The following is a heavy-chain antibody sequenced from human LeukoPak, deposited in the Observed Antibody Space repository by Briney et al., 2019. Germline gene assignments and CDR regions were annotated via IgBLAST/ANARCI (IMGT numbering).Heavy chain of an antibody. J-gene: IGHJ4*02. V-gene: IGHV1-3*01. CDR3: ARDRRYYGSGSPNDY. CDR1: GYTFTSYA. D-gene: IGHD3-10*01. CDR2: INAGNGNT. Sequence: ASVKVSCKASGYTFTSYAMHWVRQAPGQRLEWMGWINAGNGNTKYSQKFQGRVTITRDTSASTAYMELSSLRSEDTAVYYCARDRRYYGSGSPNDYWGQGTLVTVSS.